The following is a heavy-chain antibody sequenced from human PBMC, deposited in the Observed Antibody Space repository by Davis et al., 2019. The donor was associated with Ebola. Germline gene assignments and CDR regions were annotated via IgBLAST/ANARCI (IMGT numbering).Heavy chain of an antibody. Sequence: MPSETLSLTCTVSGGSISSYYWSWIRQPPGKGLEWIGYIYYSGSTNYNPSLKSRVTISVDTSKNQFSLKLSSVTAADTAVYYCARARSQQLVRTIYYYYGMDVWGKGTTVTVSS. D-gene: IGHD6-6*01. V-gene: IGHV4-59*12. J-gene: IGHJ6*04. CDR3: ARARSQQLVRTIYYYYGMDV. CDR1: GGSISSYY. CDR2: IYYSGST.